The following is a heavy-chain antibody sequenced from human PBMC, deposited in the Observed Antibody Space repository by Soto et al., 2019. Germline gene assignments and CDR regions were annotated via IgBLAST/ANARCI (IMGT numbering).Heavy chain of an antibody. J-gene: IGHJ4*02. D-gene: IGHD3-10*02. V-gene: IGHV3-23*01. CDR3: AKVMSDRAHQPATDY. CDR2: ISPTGGST. CDR1: GFTFSTYA. Sequence: EVQLMESGGGLVQPGGSLRLSCVASGFTFSTYAMTWVRQAPGKGLEWVSSISPTGGSTYYADSVKGRFTISRDNSQNTLYLQMNSLRAEDTATYYCAKVMSDRAHQPATDYWGQGTLVTVSS.